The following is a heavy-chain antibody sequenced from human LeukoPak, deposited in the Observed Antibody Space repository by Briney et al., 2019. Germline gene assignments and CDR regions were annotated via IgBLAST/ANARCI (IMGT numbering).Heavy chain of an antibody. J-gene: IGHJ4*02. CDR3: ASQVHWAAALDS. CDR1: SGSMTSYY. Sequence: SETLSLTCTVSSGSMTSYYWSWIRQPPGRGLEWIGYIFHTGTATYNPSLKSRFTMSVDTSQKQFSLKVTSVTAADTAVYYCASQVHWAAALDSWGQGTLVSVSS. V-gene: IGHV4-59*08. D-gene: IGHD6-13*01. CDR2: IFHTGTA.